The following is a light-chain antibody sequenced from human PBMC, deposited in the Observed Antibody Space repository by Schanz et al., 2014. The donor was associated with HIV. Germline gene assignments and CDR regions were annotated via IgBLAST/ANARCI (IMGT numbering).Light chain of an antibody. CDR3: QSFDSSLSAVV. V-gene: IGLV1-47*01. CDR1: TSNIGNGY. CDR2: RNN. J-gene: IGLJ2*01. Sequence: QSALTQPPSASGTPGQRVSISCSGSTSNIGNGYVYWYQQLPGTAPKLLIYRNNQRPSGVPDRFSGSKSGTSASLAITGLQAEDEADYYCQSFDSSLSAVVFGGGTKLTVL.